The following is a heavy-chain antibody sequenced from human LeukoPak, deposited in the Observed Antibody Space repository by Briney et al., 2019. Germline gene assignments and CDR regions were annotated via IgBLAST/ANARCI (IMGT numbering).Heavy chain of an antibody. CDR3: ARGYSSGPDY. V-gene: IGHV3-21*01. Sequence: PGGSLRLSCAASGFTFSSYSVNWVRQAPGKGLEWVSSISSSGSNIHYADSVKGRFTISRDNAENSLYLQMTSPRAEDTAMYYCARGYSSGPDYWGQGTLVTVSS. CDR1: GFTFSSYS. CDR2: ISSSGSNI. J-gene: IGHJ4*02. D-gene: IGHD6-19*01.